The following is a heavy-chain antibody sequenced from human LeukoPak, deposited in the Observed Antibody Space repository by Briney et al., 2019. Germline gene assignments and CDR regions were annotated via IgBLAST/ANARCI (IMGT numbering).Heavy chain of an antibody. CDR2: IIPIFGTA. CDR3: ASRIGDPDAFDI. V-gene: IGHV1-69*13. CDR1: GGTFSSYA. J-gene: IGHJ3*02. D-gene: IGHD2/OR15-2a*01. Sequence: SVKVSCKASGGTFSSYAISWVRQAPGQGLEWMGGIIPIFGTANYAQKFQGRVTITADESTSTAYMELSSLRSEDTAVYYCASRIGDPDAFDIWRQGTMVTLSS.